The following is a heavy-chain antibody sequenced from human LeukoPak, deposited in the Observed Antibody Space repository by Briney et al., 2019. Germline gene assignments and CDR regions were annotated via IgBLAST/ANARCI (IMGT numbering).Heavy chain of an antibody. J-gene: IGHJ3*02. D-gene: IGHD3-10*01. Sequence: SETLSLTCTVSGGSISSYYWSWIRQPPGKGLEWIGYIYYSGSTNYNPSLKSRVTISVDTSKNQFSLKLSSVTAAATGVYYCARGEAMVRGVIISIWGQGTMVTVSS. CDR1: GGSISSYY. CDR3: ARGEAMVRGVIISI. CDR2: IYYSGST. V-gene: IGHV4-59*01.